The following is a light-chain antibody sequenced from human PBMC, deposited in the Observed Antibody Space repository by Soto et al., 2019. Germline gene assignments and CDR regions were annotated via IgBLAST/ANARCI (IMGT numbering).Light chain of an antibody. CDR2: EDN. Sequence: QSVLTQPASVSGSPGQSITISCTGTSSDVGTYNLVSWYQQHPGKAPKLLISEDNKRPSGVSNRFSGSKSGNTASLSISGLQAEDEAAYYCCSYATVKTFVSGTGTKVTAL. CDR3: CSYATVKTFV. J-gene: IGLJ1*01. CDR1: SSDVGTYNL. V-gene: IGLV2-23*02.